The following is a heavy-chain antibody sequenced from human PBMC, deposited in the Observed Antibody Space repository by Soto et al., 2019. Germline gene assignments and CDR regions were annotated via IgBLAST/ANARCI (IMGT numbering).Heavy chain of an antibody. Sequence: EVQLLESGGGLVQPGGSLRLSCAASGFTFSNYAMTWVRQAPGKGLEWISTISGSGSTTHYADSVKGRFTVSRDNSRDTLNLQINSLRADDTAVYYCAKGYGVATISAIDYWGQGTLVTVSS. CDR2: ISGSGSTT. J-gene: IGHJ4*02. CDR1: GFTFSNYA. D-gene: IGHD5-12*01. V-gene: IGHV3-23*01. CDR3: AKGYGVATISAIDY.